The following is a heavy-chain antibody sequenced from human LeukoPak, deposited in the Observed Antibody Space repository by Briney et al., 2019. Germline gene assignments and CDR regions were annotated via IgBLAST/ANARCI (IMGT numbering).Heavy chain of an antibody. D-gene: IGHD3-3*01. CDR1: GGSISSYY. V-gene: IGHV4-59*01. CDR2: IYYSGST. CDR3: ARGGYYDFWSGYYPPYYFDY. Sequence: SETLSLTCTVSGGSISSYYWSWIRQPPGKGLEWIGYIYYSGSTNYNPSLKSRVTISVDTSKNQFSLKLSSVTAADTTVYYCARGGYYDFWSGYYPPYYFDYWGQGTLVAVSS. J-gene: IGHJ4*02.